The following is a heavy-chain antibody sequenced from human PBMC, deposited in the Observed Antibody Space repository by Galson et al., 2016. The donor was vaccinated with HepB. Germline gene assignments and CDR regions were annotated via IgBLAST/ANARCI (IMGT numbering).Heavy chain of an antibody. V-gene: IGHV3-66*01. Sequence: SLRLSCAASGFTFSRYWMHWVRQAPGEGLEWVSVLYSGGSTYYADSVKGRFTISRDNSKNTLYLQMNSLRAEDTAVYYCASSVRGSGSPPGGYWGQGTMVTVSS. D-gene: IGHD3-10*01. CDR1: GFTFSRYW. CDR3: ASSVRGSGSPPGGY. CDR2: LYSGGST. J-gene: IGHJ3*01.